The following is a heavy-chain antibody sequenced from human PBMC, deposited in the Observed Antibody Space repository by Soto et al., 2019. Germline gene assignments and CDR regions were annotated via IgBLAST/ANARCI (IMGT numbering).Heavy chain of an antibody. CDR2: IYFSGST. J-gene: IGHJ6*02. CDR1: GGSVGSGSYY. CDR3: TRDHHYGSGSPPPYYYGMDV. V-gene: IGHV4-61*01. D-gene: IGHD3-10*01. Sequence: SETLSLTCTVSGGSVGSGSYYWSWIRQPPGKGLEWIGYIYFSGSTNYNPSLKSPVAISVDTSKNQFSLKLSSVTGADTAVFYCTRDHHYGSGSPPPYYYGMDVWGQGTTVTVSS.